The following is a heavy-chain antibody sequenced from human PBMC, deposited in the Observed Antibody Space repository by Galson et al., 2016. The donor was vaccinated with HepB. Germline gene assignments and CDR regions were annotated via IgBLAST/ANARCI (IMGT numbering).Heavy chain of an antibody. V-gene: IGHV3-30*03. D-gene: IGHD4-11*01. CDR2: VSYYGNYK. J-gene: IGHJ4*02. Sequence: SLRLSCAASGFTFSNYTMHWVRQAPGKGLEWVAVVSYYGNYKYYTDSVMGRFTISRDNAKNTVHLQMNSLRAEDTAVYFCATFIEEHSSFESWGQGTQVTVSS. CDR1: GFTFSNYT. CDR3: ATFIEEHSSFES.